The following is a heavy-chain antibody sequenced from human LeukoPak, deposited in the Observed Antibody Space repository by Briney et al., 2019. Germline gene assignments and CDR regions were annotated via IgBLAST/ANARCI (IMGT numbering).Heavy chain of an antibody. Sequence: ASVKVSCKASGYTFTSYDINWVRQATGQGLEWMGWMNPNSGNTGYAQKFQGRVTMTRNTSISTAYMELSSLRSEDTAVYYCARDRVDTAMVLAPGGPLYYYYGMDVWGQGTTVTVSS. V-gene: IGHV1-8*01. CDR3: ARDRVDTAMVLAPGGPLYYYYGMDV. D-gene: IGHD5-18*01. J-gene: IGHJ6*02. CDR1: GYTFTSYD. CDR2: MNPNSGNT.